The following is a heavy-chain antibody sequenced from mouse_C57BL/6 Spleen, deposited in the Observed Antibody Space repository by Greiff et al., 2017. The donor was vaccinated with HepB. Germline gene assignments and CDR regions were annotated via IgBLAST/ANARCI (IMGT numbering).Heavy chain of an antibody. D-gene: IGHD2-5*01. CDR1: GFTFSSYT. CDR2: ISGGGGNT. V-gene: IGHV5-9*01. Sequence: EVHLVESGGGLVKPGGSLKLSCAASGFTFSSYTMSWVRQTPEKRLEWVATISGGGGNTYYPDSVKGRFTISRDNAKNTLYLQMSSLRSEDTALYYCARHGLSNGGYFDVWGTGTTVTASS. J-gene: IGHJ1*03. CDR3: ARHGLSNGGYFDV.